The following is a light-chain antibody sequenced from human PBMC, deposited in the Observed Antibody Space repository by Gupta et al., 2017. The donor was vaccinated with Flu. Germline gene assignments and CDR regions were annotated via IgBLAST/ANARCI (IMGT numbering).Light chain of an antibody. V-gene: IGKV3-11*01. J-gene: IGKJ2*01. CDR1: QSVSRY. Sequence: SPATLSLSPGERATRSCRASQSVSRYLEWYQQKPGQAPGLLIYDTSNRADGIPDRFSGNGSGTDFTLTSSSREPEDFAVYHGQQRSAWTTFGQGTKLEF. CDR2: DTS. CDR3: QQRSAWTT.